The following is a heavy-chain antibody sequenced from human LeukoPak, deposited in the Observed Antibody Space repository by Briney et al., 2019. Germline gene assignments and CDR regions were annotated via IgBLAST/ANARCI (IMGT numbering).Heavy chain of an antibody. CDR2: ISSSSSYI. V-gene: IGHV3-21*01. CDR3: ARGFYSGSRDWFDP. CDR1: GFTFSSYS. J-gene: IGHJ5*02. D-gene: IGHD1-26*01. Sequence: PGGSLRLSCAASGFTFSSYSMNWVRQAPRKGLEWVSSISSSSSYIYYAHSVRGRFSISRDNAKNSLYLHMNTLRAEDTAVYYCARGFYSGSRDWFDPWGQGTLVTVSS.